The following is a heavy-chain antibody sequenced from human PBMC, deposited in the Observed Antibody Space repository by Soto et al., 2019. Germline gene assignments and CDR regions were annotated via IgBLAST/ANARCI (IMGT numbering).Heavy chain of an antibody. D-gene: IGHD3-3*01. Sequence: GGSLRLSCAASGFTFSSYSMNWVRQAPGKGLEWVSSISSSSSYIYYADSVKGRSTISRDNAKNSLYLQMNSLRAEDTAVYYCARVPAPEGDHVGLEWLPNYYYMDVWGKGTTVTVSS. J-gene: IGHJ6*03. CDR2: ISSSSSYI. V-gene: IGHV3-21*01. CDR1: GFTFSSYS. CDR3: ARVPAPEGDHVGLEWLPNYYYMDV.